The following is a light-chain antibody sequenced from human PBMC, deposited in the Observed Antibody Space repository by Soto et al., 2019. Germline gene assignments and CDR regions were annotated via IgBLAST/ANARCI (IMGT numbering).Light chain of an antibody. Sequence: DIQLTQSPSSLSASVGDRVTIPCRLRQGISSYLTWYRQKPGKPPKLLVYSESNFQSGVPSRFSGSGSGTDFTLTFSSLPPEDVAAYYGQRTYNAPLTFGGGTKVQIK. CDR1: QGISSY. CDR3: QRTYNAPLT. V-gene: IGKV1-27*01. CDR2: SES. J-gene: IGKJ4*01.